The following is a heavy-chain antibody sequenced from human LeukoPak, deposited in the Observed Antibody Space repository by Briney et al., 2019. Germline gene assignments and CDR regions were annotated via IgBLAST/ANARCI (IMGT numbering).Heavy chain of an antibody. D-gene: IGHD6-6*01. CDR2: INHNGNVN. CDR1: GFTFSSYW. CDR3: ASGGDSSSSYSPLDY. J-gene: IGHJ4*02. V-gene: IGHV3-7*03. Sequence: PGGSLRLSCAASGFTFSSYWMNWARQAPGKGLEWVASINHNGNVNYYVDSVKGRFTISRDNAKNSLYLQMSNLRAEDTAVYYCASGGDSSSSYSPLDYWGQGTLVTVSS.